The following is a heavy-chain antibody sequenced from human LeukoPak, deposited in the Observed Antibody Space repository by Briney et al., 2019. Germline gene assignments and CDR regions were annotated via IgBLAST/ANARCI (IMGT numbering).Heavy chain of an antibody. CDR1: GGTFSSYA. CDR2: IIPIFGTA. V-gene: IGHV1-69*05. D-gene: IGHD2-2*01. CDR3: ARGVVVPAANYYYYYYMDV. J-gene: IGHJ6*03. Sequence: GASVKVSCKASGGTFSSYAISWVRQAPGQGLEWMGGIIPIFGTANYAQKFQGRVTITTDESTSTAYMKLSSLRSEDTAVYYCARGVVVPAANYYYYYYMDVWGKGTTVTVSS.